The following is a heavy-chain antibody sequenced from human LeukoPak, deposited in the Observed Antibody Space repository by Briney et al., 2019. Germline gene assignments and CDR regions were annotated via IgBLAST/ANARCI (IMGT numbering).Heavy chain of an antibody. CDR2: IYYSVST. CDR1: GGSISSSSYY. J-gene: IGHJ4*02. D-gene: IGHD4-17*01. CDR3: ARVPTVTFFDY. V-gene: IGHV4-39*01. Sequence: SETLSLTCTVSGGSISSSSYYWGWIRQPPGKGLEWIGIIYYSVSTYYNPSLKSRVTISVDTSKNQFSLKLSSVTAADTAVYYCARVPTVTFFDYWGQGTLVTVSS.